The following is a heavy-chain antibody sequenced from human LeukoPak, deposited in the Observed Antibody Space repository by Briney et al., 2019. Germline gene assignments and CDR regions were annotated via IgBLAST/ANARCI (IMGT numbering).Heavy chain of an antibody. CDR2: IYYSGST. CDR3: ARGDYGSGSYQIFDY. J-gene: IGHJ4*02. V-gene: IGHV4-39*01. D-gene: IGHD3-10*01. CDR1: GGSISSSSYY. Sequence: SETLSLTCTVSGGSISSSSYYWGWIRQPPGKGLEWIGSIYYSGSTYYNPSLKSRVTISVDTSKKQFSLKLSSVTAAETAVYYCARGDYGSGSYQIFDYWGQGTLVTVSS.